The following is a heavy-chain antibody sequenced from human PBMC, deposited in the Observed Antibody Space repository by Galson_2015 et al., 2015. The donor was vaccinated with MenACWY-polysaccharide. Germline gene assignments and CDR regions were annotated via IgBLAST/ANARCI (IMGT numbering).Heavy chain of an antibody. CDR3: ARGRRDTAVAAPAAVLLDY. CDR2: MNPNSGNT. D-gene: IGHD6-19*01. Sequence: SVKVSCKASGYTFTNYDINWVRQATGQGLEWMGWMNPNSGNTGYVQKFQGRVTMTRNTSISTAYMELSSLTSEDTAVYYCARGRRDTAVAAPAAVLLDYWGQGILVTVSS. CDR1: GYTFTNYD. V-gene: IGHV1-8*01. J-gene: IGHJ4*02.